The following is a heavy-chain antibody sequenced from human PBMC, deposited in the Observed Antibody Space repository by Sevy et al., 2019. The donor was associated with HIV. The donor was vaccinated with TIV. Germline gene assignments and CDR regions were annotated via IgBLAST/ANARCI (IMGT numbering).Heavy chain of an antibody. D-gene: IGHD6-25*01. CDR1: GFAFYDYS. Sequence: GGSLRLSCAASGFAFYDYSMSWIRQAPGKGLEWVATLSFGCGKINYADSVKGRFTISRDNSKNSFYLQMDNVTVEDTALYYCAREKATSSGDSWGQGTRVTVSS. CDR3: AREKATSSGDS. V-gene: IGHV3-23*01. J-gene: IGHJ5*01. CDR2: LSFGCGKI.